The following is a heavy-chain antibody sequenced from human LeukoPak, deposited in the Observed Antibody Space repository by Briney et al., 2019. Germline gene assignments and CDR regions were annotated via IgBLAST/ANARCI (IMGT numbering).Heavy chain of an antibody. Sequence: GGSLRLSCTASGFTLSSFWMNWLRQVPGKGPVWVSHINPDGTEIAYADSVKGRFTISRDNAKNTLYLQMNSLKAEDTAVYYCLREGLGTLPYDCWGQGTLVTVSS. D-gene: IGHD7-27*01. CDR3: LREGLGTLPYDC. CDR2: INPDGTEI. CDR1: GFTLSSFW. V-gene: IGHV3-74*01. J-gene: IGHJ4*02.